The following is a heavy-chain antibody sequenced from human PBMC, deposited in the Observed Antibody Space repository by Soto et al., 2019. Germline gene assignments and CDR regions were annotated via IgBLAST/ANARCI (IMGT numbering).Heavy chain of an antibody. CDR1: GFTFSSYG. CDR3: GLGETMYGMDV. D-gene: IGHD3-16*01. CDR2: ISYDGSNK. Sequence: QVQLVESGGGVVQPGRSLRLSCAASGFTFSSYGMHWVRQAPGKGLEWVAVISYDGSNKYYADSVKGRFTISRDNSKNTLYLRMNSLRAEDTAVYYCGLGETMYGMDVWGQGTTVTVSS. J-gene: IGHJ6*02. V-gene: IGHV3-30*03.